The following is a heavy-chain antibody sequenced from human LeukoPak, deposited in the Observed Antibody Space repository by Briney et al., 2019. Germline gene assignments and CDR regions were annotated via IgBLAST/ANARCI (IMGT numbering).Heavy chain of an antibody. J-gene: IGHJ4*02. CDR1: GYSFTSYW. D-gene: IGHD3-10*01. V-gene: IGHV5-10-1*01. Sequence: GESLKTSCKGSGYSFTSYWISWVRQMPGKGLEWMGRIDPSDSYTNYSPSFQGHVTISADKSISTAYLQWSSLKASDTAMYYCARYGSGSYAVDYWGQGTLVTVSS. CDR2: IDPSDSYT. CDR3: ARYGSGSYAVDY.